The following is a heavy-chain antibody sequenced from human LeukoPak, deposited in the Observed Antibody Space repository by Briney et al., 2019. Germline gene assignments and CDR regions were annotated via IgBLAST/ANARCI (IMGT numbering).Heavy chain of an antibody. Sequence: KPSETLSLTCAVYGGSFSGYYWSWIRQPPGKGLEWIGSIYYSGSTYYNPSLKSRVTISVDTSKNQFSLKLSSVTAADTAVYYCARERYSYGPPHWFDPWGQGTLVTVSS. V-gene: IGHV4-34*01. CDR3: ARERYSYGPPHWFDP. J-gene: IGHJ5*02. CDR2: IYYSGST. D-gene: IGHD5-18*01. CDR1: GGSFSGYY.